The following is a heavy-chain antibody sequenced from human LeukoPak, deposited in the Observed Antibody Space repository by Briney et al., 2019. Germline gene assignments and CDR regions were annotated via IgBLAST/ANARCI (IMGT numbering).Heavy chain of an antibody. V-gene: IGHV4-4*02. Sequence: PSETLSLTCAVSGDSIISSNWWSWVRQPPGKGLEWIGEIYQSGTTNYNPSLKSRVTISVDKSKNQFSLKLTSVTAADTAVYYCARGRNSLSCYVPFEYWGQGTLVAVSS. D-gene: IGHD2-2*01. J-gene: IGHJ4*02. CDR1: GDSIISSNW. CDR3: ARGRNSLSCYVPFEY. CDR2: IYQSGTT.